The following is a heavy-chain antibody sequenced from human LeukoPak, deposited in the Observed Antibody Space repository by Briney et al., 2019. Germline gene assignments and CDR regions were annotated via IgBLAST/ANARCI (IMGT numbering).Heavy chain of an antibody. CDR1: GFTVSSYG. D-gene: IGHD1-26*01. J-gene: IGHJ4*02. CDR3: ARALGNEVGALDY. V-gene: IGHV3-33*01. Sequence: PGRSLRLSCAAAGFTVSSYGMHWVRQAPGKGLEWVAVIWYDGSNKYYADSVKGRFTISRDNSKNTLYLQMNSLRAEDTAVYYCARALGNEVGALDYWGQGTLVTVSS. CDR2: IWYDGSNK.